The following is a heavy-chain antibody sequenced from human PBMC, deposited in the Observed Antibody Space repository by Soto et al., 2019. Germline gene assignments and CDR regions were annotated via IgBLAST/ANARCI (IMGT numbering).Heavy chain of an antibody. D-gene: IGHD6-6*01. CDR2: IRSRDSDYAT. Sequence: EVQLVESGGGLVHPGGSLKLSCAVSGFTFSGSVMHWVRQAPGKGLEWLGRIRSRDSDYATSYAESVKGRVTISRDDSKSTAYLQVTSLKIEDTALYYCTTYGNSSGGFDYWGQGTLVTVSS. CDR1: GFTFSGSV. J-gene: IGHJ4*02. V-gene: IGHV3-73*01. CDR3: TTYGNSSGGFDY.